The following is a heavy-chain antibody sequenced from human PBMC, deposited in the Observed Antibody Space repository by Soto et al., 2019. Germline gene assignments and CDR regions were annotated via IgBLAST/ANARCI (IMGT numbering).Heavy chain of an antibody. D-gene: IGHD3-9*01. V-gene: IGHV3-74*01. Sequence: VQLVESGGGLVQPGGSLRLSCAASGFIFSTYWMHWVRQAPGKGLVWVSRINSDGSSLSNADSVKGRFTISRDNAKNTLYLQINSLRAEDTAVYYCASPSGFAYPLGFDPWGKG. CDR3: ASPSGFAYPLGFDP. J-gene: IGHJ5*02. CDR1: GFIFSTYW. CDR2: INSDGSSL.